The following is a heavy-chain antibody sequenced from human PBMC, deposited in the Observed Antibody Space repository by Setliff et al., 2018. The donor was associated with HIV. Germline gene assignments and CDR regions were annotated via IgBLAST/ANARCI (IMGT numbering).Heavy chain of an antibody. CDR3: AVHYYDSSGYDY. CDR1: GFILRNYY. CDR2: STDKVNGYIT. Sequence: GGSLRLSCAASGFILRNYYVDWVRQAPGKGLEWVGRSTDKVNGYITEYAASVQGRFTISRDDSESIAYLQMNSLNTEDTAVYYCAVHYYDSSGYDYWGQGTLVTVSS. V-gene: IGHV3-72*01. D-gene: IGHD3-22*01. J-gene: IGHJ4*02.